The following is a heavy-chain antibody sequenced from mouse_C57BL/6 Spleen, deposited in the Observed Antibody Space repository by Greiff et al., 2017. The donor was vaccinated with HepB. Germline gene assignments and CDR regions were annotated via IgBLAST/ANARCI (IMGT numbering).Heavy chain of an antibody. Sequence: DVKLQEPGPGLVKPSQSLSLSCSVTGYSITSGYYWNWNRQFPGNQLEWMGYISNDGSNNYNPSLKNRTSITRDTAKNQSFLKLNSVTTEDTATYYCARGRDYFDYWGQGTTLTVSS. CDR3: ARGRDYFDY. J-gene: IGHJ2*01. D-gene: IGHD6-1*01. CDR2: ISNDGSN. V-gene: IGHV3-6*01. CDR1: GYSITSGYY.